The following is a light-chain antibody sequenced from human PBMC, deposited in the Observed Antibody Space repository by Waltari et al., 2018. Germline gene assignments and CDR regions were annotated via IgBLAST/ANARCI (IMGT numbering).Light chain of an antibody. V-gene: IGLV10-54*04. Sequence: QAGLTQPPSVSKGLRQTATITCTANNTNVGNKRALCLQQHQGHPPKLLSYRNNHRPSAISERCSASRSGNTASLTITELQPEDEADYYCSTWDISLNTHVFGTGTKVTVL. J-gene: IGLJ1*01. CDR2: RNN. CDR1: NTNVGNKR. CDR3: STWDISLNTHV.